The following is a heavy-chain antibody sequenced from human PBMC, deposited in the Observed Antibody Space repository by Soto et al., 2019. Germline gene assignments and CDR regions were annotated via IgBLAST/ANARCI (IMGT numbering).Heavy chain of an antibody. Sequence: QVPLVQSGAEVKKPGASVKVSCKASGYTFTSYDINWVRQATGQGLEWMGWMNPNSGNTGYGQKFQGRVTKTRNTTISKADMQLSRLRSEYTGVYYCARGRGNDYSRNLYYYYDYYLDVWGKGTTVTVSS. CDR2: MNPNSGNT. J-gene: IGHJ6*03. CDR3: ARGRGNDYSRNLYYYYDYYLDV. V-gene: IGHV1-8*01. D-gene: IGHD4-4*01. CDR1: GYTFTSYD.